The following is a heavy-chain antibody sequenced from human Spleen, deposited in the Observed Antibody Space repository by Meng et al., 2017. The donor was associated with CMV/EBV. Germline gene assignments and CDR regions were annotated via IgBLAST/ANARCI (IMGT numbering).Heavy chain of an antibody. CDR3: ARGWHYFYY. J-gene: IGHJ4*02. Sequence: GESLKISCAASGFTFSNYAMSWVRQAPGKGLEWVSPISAGGGGIYYADSVKGRFTISRDNAKNSLYLQMNSLRAEDTAVYYCARGWHYFYYWGQGTLVTVSS. CDR2: ISAGGGGI. D-gene: IGHD6-13*01. CDR1: GFTFSNYA. V-gene: IGHV3-23*01.